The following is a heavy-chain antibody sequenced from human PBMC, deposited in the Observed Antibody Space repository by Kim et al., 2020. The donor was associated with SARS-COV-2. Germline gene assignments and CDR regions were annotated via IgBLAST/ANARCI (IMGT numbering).Heavy chain of an antibody. V-gene: IGHV3-23*01. CDR1: GFTFSSYG. Sequence: GGSLRLSCAASGFTFSSYGMSWVRQAPGKGLEWVSAISGSGGSTYYADSVKGRFTISRDNSKNMLYLQMNSLRAEDTAVYYCSKPGRPYGDYWYLDLWGRGTLVTVSS. J-gene: IGHJ2*01. CDR3: SKPGRPYGDYWYLDL. D-gene: IGHD3-10*01. CDR2: ISGSGGST.